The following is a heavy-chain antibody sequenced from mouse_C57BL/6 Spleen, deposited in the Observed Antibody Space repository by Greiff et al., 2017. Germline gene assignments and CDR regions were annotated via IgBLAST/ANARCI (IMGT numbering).Heavy chain of an antibody. V-gene: IGHV1-59*01. CDR3: ARWDYGSSPYYFDY. CDR1: GYTFTSYW. D-gene: IGHD1-1*01. J-gene: IGHJ2*01. CDR2: IDPSDSYT. Sequence: VQLQQPGAELVRPGTSVKLSCKASGYTFTSYWMHWVKQRPGQGLEWIGVIDPSDSYTNYNQKFKGKATLTVDTSSSTAYMQLSSLTSEDSAVYYCARWDYGSSPYYFDYWGKGTTLTVSS.